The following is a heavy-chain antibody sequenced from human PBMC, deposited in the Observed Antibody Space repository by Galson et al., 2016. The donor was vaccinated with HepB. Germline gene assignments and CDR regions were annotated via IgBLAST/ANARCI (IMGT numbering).Heavy chain of an antibody. V-gene: IGHV4-61*02. CDR3: TRDPPGIGNYFDY. J-gene: IGHJ4*02. CDR1: GDSISSTSYY. CDR2: MSTSGTT. Sequence: TLSLTCTVSGDSISSTSYYWSWIRQPAGKGLEWIGRMSTSGTTNYNPSLKSRVTISVDTSKNQFSLTPSSVTAADTAVYYCTRDPPGIGNYFDYWGQGTLVSVSS. D-gene: IGHD1-26*01.